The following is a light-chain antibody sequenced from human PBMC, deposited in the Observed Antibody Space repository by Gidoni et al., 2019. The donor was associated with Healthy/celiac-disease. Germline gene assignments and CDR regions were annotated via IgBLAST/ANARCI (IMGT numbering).Light chain of an antibody. Sequence: EIVLTPSPATLPVSPGARVTLPCRASQSVSTSLGWYQQKPGQPPRLLIYEASNRASGIPGRFSGSGSVTDITLTITSLEPEDFAVYYCQQRRDWPLTFGQGTRLEIK. J-gene: IGKJ5*01. CDR1: QSVSTS. V-gene: IGKV3-11*01. CDR2: EAS. CDR3: QQRRDWPLT.